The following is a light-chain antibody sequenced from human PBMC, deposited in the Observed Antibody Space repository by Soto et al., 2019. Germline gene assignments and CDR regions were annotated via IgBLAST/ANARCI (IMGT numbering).Light chain of an antibody. Sequence: DIQMTQSPSSLSAYVGDIVTITCLASQSISTYLNWYLQKPGKAPNLLIYTTSILESGVPSRFSGSGSGTDFTLTISSLQPEDFATYFCQQSYSRPRTFGQGTKVDI. CDR3: QQSYSRPRT. J-gene: IGKJ1*01. CDR2: TTS. CDR1: QSISTY. V-gene: IGKV1-39*01.